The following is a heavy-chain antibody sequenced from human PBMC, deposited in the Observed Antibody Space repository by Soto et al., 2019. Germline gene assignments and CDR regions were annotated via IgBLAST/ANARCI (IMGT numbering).Heavy chain of an antibody. Sequence: ASVKVSCKASGYTFTGYYMHWVRQAPGQGLEWMGWINPNSGGTNYAQKFQGWVTMTRDTSISTAYMELSRLRSDDTAVYYCARDSAPYYEFWSGYSISSNFDYWGQGTLVTVSS. J-gene: IGHJ4*02. CDR2: INPNSGGT. CDR1: GYTFTGYY. D-gene: IGHD3-3*01. CDR3: ARDSAPYYEFWSGYSISSNFDY. V-gene: IGHV1-2*04.